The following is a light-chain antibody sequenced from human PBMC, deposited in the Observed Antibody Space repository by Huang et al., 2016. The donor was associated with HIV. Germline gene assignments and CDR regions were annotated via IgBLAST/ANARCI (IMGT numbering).Light chain of an antibody. Sequence: DIQMTQSPSTLSASVGDRATITCRASQSISPYLAWYQQKPGKAPELLIYDVSTLESGVPSTFSGSGSGTEFTLTITSLQPDNFATYYCQHYSSFPWTFGQGTRVEL. CDR3: QHYSSFPWT. CDR1: QSISPY. J-gene: IGKJ1*01. CDR2: DVS. V-gene: IGKV1-5*01.